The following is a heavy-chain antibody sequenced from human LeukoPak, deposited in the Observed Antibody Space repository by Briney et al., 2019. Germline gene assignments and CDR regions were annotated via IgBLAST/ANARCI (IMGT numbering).Heavy chain of an antibody. CDR2: ISSSSSTI. CDR3: ARGPHGGFVIIPTEF. Sequence: GGSLRLSCAASGFTFSSYSMNWVRQAPGKGLEWVSYISSSSSTIYYADSVKGRFTISRDNAKNSLYLQMNSLRAEDTAVYYCARGPHGGFVIIPTEFWGQGTLVTVSS. D-gene: IGHD3-3*01. CDR1: GFTFSSYS. V-gene: IGHV3-48*01. J-gene: IGHJ4*02.